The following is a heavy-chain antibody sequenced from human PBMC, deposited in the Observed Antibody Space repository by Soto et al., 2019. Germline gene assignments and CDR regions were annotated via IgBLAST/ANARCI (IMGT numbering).Heavy chain of an antibody. V-gene: IGHV3-30-3*01. CDR1: GFTFSSYA. CDR3: ARGDGGAFDI. D-gene: IGHD3-16*01. CDR2: ISYDGSNK. Sequence: GGSLRHSCAASGFTFSSYATHWVRQAPGKGLEWVAVISYDGSNKYYADSVKGRFTISRDNSKNTLYLQMNSLRAEDTAVYYCARGDGGAFDIWGQGTMVTVSS. J-gene: IGHJ3*02.